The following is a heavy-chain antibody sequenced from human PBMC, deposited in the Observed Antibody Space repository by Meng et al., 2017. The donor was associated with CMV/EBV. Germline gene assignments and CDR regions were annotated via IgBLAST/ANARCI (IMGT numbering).Heavy chain of an antibody. CDR1: GGSFSGYY. J-gene: IGHJ4*02. CDR3: ARESMVRGED. Sequence: QWQLQQWGVRLVIPSEALSLTCAVYGGSFSGYYWSWIRQPPGKGLEWIGEINHSGSTNYNPSLKSRVTISVDTSKNQFSLKLSSVTAADTAVYYCARESMVRGEDWGQGTLVTVSS. CDR2: INHSGST. V-gene: IGHV4-34*01. D-gene: IGHD3-10*01.